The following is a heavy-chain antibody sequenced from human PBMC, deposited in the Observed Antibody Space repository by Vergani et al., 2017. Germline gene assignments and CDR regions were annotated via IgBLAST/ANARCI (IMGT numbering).Heavy chain of an antibody. Sequence: QLQLQESGPGLVKPSATLSLTCSVSGASIRSRNYYWGWIRQPPGKGLEWIASIYYSGSTYYNPSLKSRVTISVDTSKNQFSLKLSPVTAADTAVYFSARHSTVEWLIKLGWIDPWGQGILVTVSS. V-gene: IGHV4-39*01. CDR2: IYYSGST. J-gene: IGHJ5*02. D-gene: IGHD3-3*01. CDR3: ARHSTVEWLIKLGWIDP. CDR1: GASIRSRNYY.